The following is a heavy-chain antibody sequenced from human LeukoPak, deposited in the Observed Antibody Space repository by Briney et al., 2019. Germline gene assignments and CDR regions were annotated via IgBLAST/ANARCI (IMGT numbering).Heavy chain of an antibody. V-gene: IGHV3-74*03. Sequence: GGSLRLSCAASGFTFSGYWMHWVRQGPEKGLELVSRIDNDGHGILYADSVKGRFTTSRDNAKNTLYLQMNSLRFEDTAVYYCATGGGWVPSFGVVTHIDVWGKGTTVTVSS. J-gene: IGHJ6*03. CDR2: IDNDGHGI. CDR1: GFTFSGYW. D-gene: IGHD3-3*01. CDR3: ATGGGWVPSFGVVTHIDV.